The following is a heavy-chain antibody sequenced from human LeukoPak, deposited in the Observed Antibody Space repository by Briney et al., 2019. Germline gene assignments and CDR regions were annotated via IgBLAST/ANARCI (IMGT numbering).Heavy chain of an antibody. J-gene: IGHJ5*02. CDR1: GGSFSGYY. D-gene: IGHD2-2*01. CDR2: INHSGST. Sequence: SETLSLTCAVYGGSFSGYYWSWIPQPPGKGLEWIGEINHSGSTNYNPSLKSRVTISVDTSKNQFSLKLSSVTAADTAVYYCARRQDIVGVPAASSWFDPRGQGTLVTVSS. CDR3: ARRQDIVGVPAASSWFDP. V-gene: IGHV4-34*01.